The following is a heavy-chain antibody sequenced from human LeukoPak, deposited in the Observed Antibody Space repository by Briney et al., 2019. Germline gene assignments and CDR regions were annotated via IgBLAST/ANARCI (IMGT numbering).Heavy chain of an antibody. CDR1: GDIFNSYS. Sequence: GASVKVSCNASGDIFNSYSVSWVRQAPGQGLEWMGGIIPIFGSTNYAQKFQGRVTITTDQSTRTAYMELNSLSSDDTAVYYCARVGRSRRRLPNSYYYMDVWGKGTTVTVSS. V-gene: IGHV1-69*05. D-gene: IGHD2-21*01. J-gene: IGHJ6*03. CDR2: IIPIFGST. CDR3: ARVGRSRRRLPNSYYYMDV.